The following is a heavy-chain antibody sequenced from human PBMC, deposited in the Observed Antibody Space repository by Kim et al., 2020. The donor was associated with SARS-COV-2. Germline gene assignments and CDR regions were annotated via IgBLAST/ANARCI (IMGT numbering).Heavy chain of an antibody. D-gene: IGHD6-13*01. Sequence: GGSLRLSCAASGFTFSSYAMHWVRQAPGKGLEWVAVISYDGSNKYYADSVKGRFTISRDNSKNTLYLQMNSLRAEDTAVYYCARENLAAGIRSGDYGMDV. CDR1: GFTFSSYA. J-gene: IGHJ6*01. CDR2: ISYDGSNK. V-gene: IGHV3-30*04. CDR3: ARENLAAGIRSGDYGMDV.